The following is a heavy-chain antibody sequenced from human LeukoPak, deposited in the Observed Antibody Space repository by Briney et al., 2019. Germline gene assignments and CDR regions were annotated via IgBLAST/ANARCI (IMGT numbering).Heavy chain of an antibody. CDR3: ARDGRGIFDY. V-gene: IGHV4-34*01. Sequence: PSETLSLTCAVYGGSFSGYYWSWIRQPPGKGLEWIGEINHSGSTNYNPSLKSRVTISVDTSKNQFSLKLSSVTAADTAVYYCARDGRGIFDYWGQGVLVTVAS. D-gene: IGHD1-14*01. CDR2: INHSGST. CDR1: GGSFSGYY. J-gene: IGHJ4*02.